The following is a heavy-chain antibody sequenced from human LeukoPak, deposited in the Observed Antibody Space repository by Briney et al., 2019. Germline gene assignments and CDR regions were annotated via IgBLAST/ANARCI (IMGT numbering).Heavy chain of an antibody. J-gene: IGHJ4*02. Sequence: SETLSLTCTVSGGSISSSSYYWGWIRQPPEKGLEWIGSIYYSGSTYYNPSLKSRVTISADTSKNQFSLKLSSVTAADTAVYYCAQVVVNLYYFDYWGQGTLVTVSS. V-gene: IGHV4-39*07. D-gene: IGHD3-22*01. CDR2: IYYSGST. CDR3: AQVVVNLYYFDY. CDR1: GGSISSSSYY.